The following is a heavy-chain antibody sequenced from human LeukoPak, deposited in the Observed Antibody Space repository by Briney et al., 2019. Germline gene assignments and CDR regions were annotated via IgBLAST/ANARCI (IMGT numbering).Heavy chain of an antibody. CDR3: ARVAAVAGYYYYYYMDV. V-gene: IGHV4-4*07. CDR2: IYTSGST. CDR1: GGSISSYY. Sequence: PSETLSLTCTVSGGSISSYYWSRIRQPAGKGLEWIGRIYTSGSTNYNPSLKSRVTMSVDTSKNQFSLKLSSVTAADTAVYYCARVAAVAGYYYYYYMDVWGKGTTVTVSS. J-gene: IGHJ6*03. D-gene: IGHD6-19*01.